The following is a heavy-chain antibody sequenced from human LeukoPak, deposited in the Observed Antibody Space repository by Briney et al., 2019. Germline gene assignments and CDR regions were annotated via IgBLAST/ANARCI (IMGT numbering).Heavy chain of an antibody. V-gene: IGHV4-31*03. D-gene: IGHD4-17*01. CDR1: GGSISSGGYY. CDR2: IYYSGST. Sequence: SETLSLTCTVSGGSISSGGYYWSWIRQHPGKGLEWIGYIYYSGSTYYNPSLKSRVTISVDTSKNQFSLKLSSVTAADTAVYYCARGRLFMTTVTTSDDAEYFQHWGQGTLVTVSS. CDR3: ARGRLFMTTVTTSDDAEYFQH. J-gene: IGHJ1*01.